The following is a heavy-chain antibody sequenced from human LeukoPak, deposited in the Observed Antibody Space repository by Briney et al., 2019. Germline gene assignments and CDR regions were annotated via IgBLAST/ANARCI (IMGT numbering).Heavy chain of an antibody. J-gene: IGHJ3*02. V-gene: IGHV4-34*01. CDR1: GGSFSGYY. Sequence: SETLSLTCAVYGGSFSGYYWSWIRQPPGKGLEWIGEINHSGSTNYNPSLKSRVTISVDTSKNQFSLKLSSVTAADTAVYYCARHRVVPAAMRRDAFDIWGQGTMVTVSS. CDR2: INHSGST. D-gene: IGHD2-2*01. CDR3: ARHRVVPAAMRRDAFDI.